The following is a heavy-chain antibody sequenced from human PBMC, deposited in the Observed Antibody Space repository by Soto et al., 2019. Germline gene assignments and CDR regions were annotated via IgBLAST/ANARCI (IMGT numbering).Heavy chain of an antibody. CDR3: ARGGGVGVAGSAAFDM. V-gene: IGHV1-2*02. Sequence: QLHLVQSGAVVKKPGASVTVSCSASGYPVTAYYMHWVRQAPGRGLEWMGGINPATGAAKYTQTFQGRVPMTRATSTSTVFMELRGPTSEDPAVFYCARGGGVGVAGSAAFDMWGQGTLVTVSS. D-gene: IGHD3-3*01. CDR1: GYPVTAYY. CDR2: INPATGAA. J-gene: IGHJ3*02.